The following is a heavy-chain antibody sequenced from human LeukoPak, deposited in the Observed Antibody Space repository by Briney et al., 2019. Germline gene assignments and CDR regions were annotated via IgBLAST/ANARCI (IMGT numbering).Heavy chain of an antibody. D-gene: IGHD6-6*01. CDR2: IYYSGST. J-gene: IGHJ6*03. CDR3: ARDGLYSSSSDLGYYYYMDV. CDR1: GGSISSSSYY. Sequence: PSETLSLTCTVSGGSISSSSYYWGWIRQPPGKGLEWIGSIYYSGSTYYNPSLKSRVTISVDTSKNQFSLKLSSVTAADTAVYYCARDGLYSSSSDLGYYYYMDVWGKGTTVTVSS. V-gene: IGHV4-39*02.